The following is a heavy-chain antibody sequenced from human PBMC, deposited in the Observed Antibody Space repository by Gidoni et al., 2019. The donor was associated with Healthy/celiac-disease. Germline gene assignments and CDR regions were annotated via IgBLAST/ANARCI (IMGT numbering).Heavy chain of an antibody. CDR2: IIPIFGTA. CDR3: ARELMSYFDY. J-gene: IGHJ4*02. V-gene: IGHV1-69*01. CDR1: GGTFSSYA. Sequence: QVQLVQSGADVKKPGSSVTVCCKASGGTFSSYAISWVRQAPGQGLEWMGGIIPIFGTANYEQKFQGRVTITADESTSTAYMELSSLRSEDTAVYYCARELMSYFDYWGQGTLVTVSS.